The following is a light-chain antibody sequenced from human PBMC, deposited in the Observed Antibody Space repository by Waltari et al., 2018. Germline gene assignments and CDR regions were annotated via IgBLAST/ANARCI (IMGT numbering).Light chain of an antibody. J-gene: IGKJ2*01. V-gene: IGKV1-5*03. Sequence: DSQMTQSPSTLSASVGDRVTITCRASQSVSSWLAWYQQQPGKAPKLLIYKASILESGVPSRFSGSGSGTEFTLTISSLQPDDFATYYCQQYVSYSTFGQGTKLEMK. CDR2: KAS. CDR3: QQYVSYST. CDR1: QSVSSW.